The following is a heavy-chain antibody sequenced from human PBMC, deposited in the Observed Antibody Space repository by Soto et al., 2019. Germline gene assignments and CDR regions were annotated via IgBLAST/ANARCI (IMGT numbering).Heavy chain of an antibody. CDR2: ISAYNANA. V-gene: IGHV1-18*01. CDR3: ARENSYFDY. CDR1: GYTFRNFG. Sequence: QLLQSGAEVKKPGDSVKVTCKASGYTFRNFGSRWVRQAPGQGREWMGWISAYNANAHYAQKFQGRLTMTADTSTSTAYMELRSLRSDDTAVYYCARENSYFDYWGQGTLVTVSS. J-gene: IGHJ4*02.